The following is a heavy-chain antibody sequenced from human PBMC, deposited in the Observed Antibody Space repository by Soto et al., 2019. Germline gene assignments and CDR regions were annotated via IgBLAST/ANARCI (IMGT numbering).Heavy chain of an antibody. CDR3: ARTDLRGFDFFDS. CDR1: GGSFSTRGYY. V-gene: IGHV4-39*01. CDR2: INYSGGT. D-gene: IGHD5-12*01. J-gene: IGHJ4*02. Sequence: QLLLQESGPGLVKPSETLSLTCSVSGGSFSTRGYYWAWIRQPPGKGLEWIGSINYSGGTYYNPSLKTRLIIFVDTPKIQFSLKLSSVTAADTAVYYCARTDLRGFDFFDSWGQGTLVTVSS.